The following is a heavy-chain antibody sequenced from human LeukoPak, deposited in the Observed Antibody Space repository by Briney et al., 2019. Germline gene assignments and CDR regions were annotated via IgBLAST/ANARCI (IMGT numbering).Heavy chain of an antibody. Sequence: GGSLRLSCAASGFTFTTYWMSWVRQPPGKGLEWVANIKQDRTEKYYVDSVKGRFTISRDNAKNSLYLQMDSLRADDTAVYYCARRWEEFYFDYWGQGSLVTVSS. V-gene: IGHV3-7*01. CDR2: IKQDRTEK. J-gene: IGHJ4*02. CDR1: GFTFTTYW. CDR3: ARRWEEFYFDY. D-gene: IGHD1-26*01.